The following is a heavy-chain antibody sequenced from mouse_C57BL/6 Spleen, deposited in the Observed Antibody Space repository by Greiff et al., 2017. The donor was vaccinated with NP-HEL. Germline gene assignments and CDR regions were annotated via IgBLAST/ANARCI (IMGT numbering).Heavy chain of an antibody. CDR3: AREDYYSNSYFDY. Sequence: DVHLVESEGGLVQPGSSMKLSCTASGFTFSDYYMAWVRQVPEKGLEWVANINYDGSSTYYLDSLKSRFIISRDNAKNILYLQMSSLKSEDTATYYCAREDYYSNSYFDYWGQGTTLTVSS. D-gene: IGHD2-5*01. CDR1: GFTFSDYY. J-gene: IGHJ2*01. CDR2: INYDGSST. V-gene: IGHV5-16*01.